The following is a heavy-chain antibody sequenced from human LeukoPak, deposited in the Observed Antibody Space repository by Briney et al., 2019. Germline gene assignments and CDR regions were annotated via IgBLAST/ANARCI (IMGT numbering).Heavy chain of an antibody. Sequence: KPSETLSLTCTVSGGSISSYYWSWIRQPPGKGLEWIGYIYYSGSTNYNPSLKSRVTISVDTSKNQFSLKLSSVTAADTAVYYCARGGDSSNLKDPILSWFDPWGQGTLVTVSS. CDR3: ARGGDSSNLKDPILSWFDP. J-gene: IGHJ5*02. D-gene: IGHD3-3*01. CDR1: GGSISSYY. V-gene: IGHV4-59*01. CDR2: IYYSGST.